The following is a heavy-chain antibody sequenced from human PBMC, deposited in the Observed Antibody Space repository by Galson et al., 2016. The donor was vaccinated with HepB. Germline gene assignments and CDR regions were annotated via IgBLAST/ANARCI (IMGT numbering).Heavy chain of an antibody. J-gene: IGHJ4*02. CDR2: TYYRSKWYN. D-gene: IGHD6-19*01. CDR3: ARGKESSGWYGDFFDY. CDR1: GDSVSSNSAA. V-gene: IGHV6-1*01. Sequence: CAISGDSVSSNSAAWNWIRQSPSRGLEWLGRTYYRSKWYNYYALSVKSRVTINPDTSKNQFSLQLSSVTPEDTAVYYCARGKESSGWYGDFFDYWGQGALVTVSS.